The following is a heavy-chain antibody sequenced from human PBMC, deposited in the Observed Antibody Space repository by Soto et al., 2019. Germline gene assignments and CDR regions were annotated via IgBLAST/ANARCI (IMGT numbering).Heavy chain of an antibody. CDR3: ARPDEGGYSSNHHYYYALDV. D-gene: IGHD3-22*01. J-gene: IGHJ6*02. Sequence: ASVKVSCKASGGTFRSYSISWVRQAPGQGLEWMGGIIPIFDITNYAQKFQGRVTITADESTSTAYMELSSLGSDDTAVYYCARPDEGGYSSNHHYYYALDVWGQGTTVTVSS. V-gene: IGHV1-69*13. CDR1: GGTFRSYS. CDR2: IIPIFDIT.